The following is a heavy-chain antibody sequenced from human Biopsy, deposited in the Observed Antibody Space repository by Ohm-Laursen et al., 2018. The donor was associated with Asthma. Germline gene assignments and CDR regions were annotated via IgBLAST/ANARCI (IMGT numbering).Heavy chain of an antibody. CDR1: GFVFSQCG. CDR3: ARESGQDSGGTGAFDR. V-gene: IGHV3-30*03. CDR2: VSSDGHNK. J-gene: IGHJ3*02. D-gene: IGHD4-23*01. Sequence: SLRLSCTASGFVFSQCGMHWVRQGPGKGLEWVALVSSDGHNKYYEDSVKGRFTISGDNSKLRLYLEINSLGVEDSAVYYCARESGQDSGGTGAFDRWGQGIMVAVSS.